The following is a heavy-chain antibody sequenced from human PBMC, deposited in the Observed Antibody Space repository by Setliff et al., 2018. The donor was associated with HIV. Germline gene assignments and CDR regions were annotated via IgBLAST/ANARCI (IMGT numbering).Heavy chain of an antibody. CDR3: AKTVVGDSYALPNDGFDI. D-gene: IGHD3-16*01. Sequence: SETLSLTCAVSGYSISSSHWWGWIRQPPGKGLEWIGYIYSSGSTNYNPSLKSRATMSVDTSNNRFSLKLSSVTAVDTAVYYCAKTVVGDSYALPNDGFDIWGQGTMVTVSS. CDR2: IYSSGST. V-gene: IGHV4-28*01. CDR1: GYSISSSHW. J-gene: IGHJ3*02.